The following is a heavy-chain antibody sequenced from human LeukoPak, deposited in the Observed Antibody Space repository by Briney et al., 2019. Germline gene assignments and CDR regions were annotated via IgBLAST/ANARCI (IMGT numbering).Heavy chain of an antibody. D-gene: IGHD3-16*01. CDR1: GFTFDDYA. J-gene: IGHJ6*03. CDR2: ISGDGGST. Sequence: GGSLRLSCAASGFTFDDYAMHWVRQAPGKGLEWVSLISGDGGSTYYADSVKGRFTISRDNRKNSLYLQMNSLRTADTALYSCAKDGDYHYVWGIPYSYYSYMDVWGKGTTVTVSS. V-gene: IGHV3-43*02. CDR3: AKDGDYHYVWGIPYSYYSYMDV.